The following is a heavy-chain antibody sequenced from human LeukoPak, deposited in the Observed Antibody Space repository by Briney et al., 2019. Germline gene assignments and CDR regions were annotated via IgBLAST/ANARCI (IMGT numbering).Heavy chain of an antibody. CDR2: ISSSSSYI. J-gene: IGHJ5*02. Sequence: GGSLRLSCAASGFTFSSYSMNWVRQAPGKGLEWVSSISSSSSYIYYADSVKGRFTISRDNAKNSLYLQMNSLRAEDTAVYYCARDGVDRLWFGELLYREEGGWFDPWGQGTLVTVSS. V-gene: IGHV3-21*01. CDR1: GFTFSSYS. CDR3: ARDGVDRLWFGELLYREEGGWFDP. D-gene: IGHD3-10*01.